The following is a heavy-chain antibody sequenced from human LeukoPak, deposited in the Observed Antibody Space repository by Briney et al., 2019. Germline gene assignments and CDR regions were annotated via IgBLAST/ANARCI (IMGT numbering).Heavy chain of an antibody. D-gene: IGHD3-22*01. CDR1: GYTFTSYG. J-gene: IGHJ4*02. CDR3: ARHPPPGDYYDSSGYWYYFDY. CDR2: ISAYNGNT. Sequence: GASVKVSCKASGYTFTSYGISWVRQAPGQGLEWMGWISAYNGNTNYAQKLQGRVTMTTDTSTSTADIELRSQRSEDAAVYYCARHPPPGDYYDSSGYWYYFDYWGQGNLVTV. V-gene: IGHV1-18*01.